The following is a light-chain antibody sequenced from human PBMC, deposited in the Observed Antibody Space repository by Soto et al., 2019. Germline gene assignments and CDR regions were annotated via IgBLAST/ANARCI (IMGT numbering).Light chain of an antibody. Sequence: DIQMTQSPSSLSASEGDRVTITCRASQSISIYLNWYQQKPGKAPKLLIYAASSLQSGVPSRFSADGSGTDSTLTISSLQPEDFATYYCQQSSSTPPFTFGPGTKVDI. CDR3: QQSSSTPPFT. CDR2: AAS. J-gene: IGKJ3*01. V-gene: IGKV1-39*01. CDR1: QSISIY.